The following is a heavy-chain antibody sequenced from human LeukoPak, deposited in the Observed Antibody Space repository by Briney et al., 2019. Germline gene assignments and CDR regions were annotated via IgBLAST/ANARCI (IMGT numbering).Heavy chain of an antibody. V-gene: IGHV3-23*01. CDR3: AKPSRDFDSSGYSHFDY. CDR2: ISGPGSST. J-gene: IGHJ4*02. Sequence: WGSLRLSCAASGFTFSNYAMSWVRQAPGKGLECVSTISGPGSSTYSADSVKGRFTISRDNSKNTLYLQMHSLRAEDTAIYYCAKPSRDFDSSGYSHFDYWGQGTLVTVSS. CDR1: GFTFSNYA. D-gene: IGHD3-22*01.